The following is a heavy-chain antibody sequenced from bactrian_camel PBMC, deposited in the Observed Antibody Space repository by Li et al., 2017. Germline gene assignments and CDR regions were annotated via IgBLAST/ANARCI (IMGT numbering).Heavy chain of an antibody. CDR1: GLTFDDED. V-gene: IGHV3S55*01. CDR3: ASVWNPNCTTISMARGDVD. J-gene: IGHJ4*01. CDR2: ITRRGLT. Sequence: HVQLVESGGDSVQAGGSLRLSCTAPGLTFDDEDMGWYRQGTGNECELVSSITRRGLTYYADSVKGRFTISRDNAANALYLQLNNLKAEDSAMYYCASVWNPNCTTISMARGDVDWGVGTQVTVS. D-gene: IGHD7*01.